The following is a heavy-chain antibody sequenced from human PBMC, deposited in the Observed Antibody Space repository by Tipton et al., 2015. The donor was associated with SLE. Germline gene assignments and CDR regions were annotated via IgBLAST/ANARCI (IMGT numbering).Heavy chain of an antibody. Sequence: SLRLSCAASGFTFTNYAMSWVRQAPGKGLERVSSISSSSTDIYYADSVKGRFTISRDNAKNSLYLQMNTLRAEDTAVYYCARAGGSSSWYIWFDPWGQGTLVTVSS. V-gene: IGHV3-21*03. CDR2: ISSSSTDI. CDR1: GFTFTNYA. J-gene: IGHJ5*02. D-gene: IGHD6-13*01. CDR3: ARAGGSSSWYIWFDP.